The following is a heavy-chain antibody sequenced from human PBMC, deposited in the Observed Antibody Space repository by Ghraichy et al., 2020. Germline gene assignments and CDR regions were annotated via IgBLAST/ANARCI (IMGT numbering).Heavy chain of an antibody. D-gene: IGHD2-15*01. V-gene: IGHV4-59*01. Sequence: SETLSLTCTVSGASITNYDWSWIRQFPGKGLEWIGHVSYNGNTNYNPSLKSRVTISVDTSKNHFSLRLTSLTTADSAVYYCARDGGHPLGAFDIWGQRTLVTVSP. CDR1: GASITNYD. CDR2: VSYNGNT. J-gene: IGHJ3*02. CDR3: ARDGGHPLGAFDI.